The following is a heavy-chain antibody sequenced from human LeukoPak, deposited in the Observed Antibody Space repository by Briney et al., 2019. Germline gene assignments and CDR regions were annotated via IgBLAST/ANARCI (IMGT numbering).Heavy chain of an antibody. CDR3: AKDRLAYCSSTSCSGVWGLFDP. Sequence: GGSLRLSCAASGFTFSSYAMSWVRQAPGKRLEWVSAISGSGGSTYYADSVKGRFTISRDNSKNTLYLQMNSLRAEDTAVYYCAKDRLAYCSSTSCSGVWGLFDPWGQGTLVTVSS. V-gene: IGHV3-23*01. CDR2: ISGSGGST. CDR1: GFTFSSYA. J-gene: IGHJ5*02. D-gene: IGHD2-2*01.